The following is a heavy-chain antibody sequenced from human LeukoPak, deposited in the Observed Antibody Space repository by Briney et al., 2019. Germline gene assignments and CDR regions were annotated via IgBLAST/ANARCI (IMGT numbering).Heavy chain of an antibody. CDR1: GFIFSSYS. J-gene: IGHJ4*02. Sequence: SGGSLRLSCAASGFIFSSYSINWVRQAPGKGLEWVSSISSSSSYIYYADSLKGRFTISRDNAKNSLYLQMNSLRAEDTAVYYCARDWLKGSGSSYFDYWGQGTLVTVSS. CDR3: ARDWLKGSGSSYFDY. V-gene: IGHV3-21*01. D-gene: IGHD1-1*01. CDR2: ISSSSSYI.